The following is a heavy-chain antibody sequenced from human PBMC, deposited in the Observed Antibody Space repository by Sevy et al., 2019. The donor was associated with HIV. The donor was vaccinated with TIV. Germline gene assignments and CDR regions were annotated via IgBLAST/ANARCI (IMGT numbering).Heavy chain of an antibody. CDR2: ISYDGSNK. V-gene: IGHV3-30-3*01. D-gene: IGHD3-10*01. CDR1: GFTFSSDA. J-gene: IGHJ4*02. CDR3: ARDRGSGKNVFFDY. Sequence: GGSLRLSCAASGFTFSSDAMHWVRQAPGKGLEWVAVISYDGSNKYYADSAKGRFTISRDNSKNTLYLQMNSLRTEDTAVYYCARDRGSGKNVFFDYWGQGTLVTVSS.